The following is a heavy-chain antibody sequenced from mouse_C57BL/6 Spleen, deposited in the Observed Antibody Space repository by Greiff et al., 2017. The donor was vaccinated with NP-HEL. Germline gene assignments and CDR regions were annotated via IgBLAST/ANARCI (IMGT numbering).Heavy chain of an antibody. CDR3: ARWLLRSMDY. V-gene: IGHV1-63*01. CDR1: GYTFTNYW. CDR2: IYPGGGYT. D-gene: IGHD2-3*01. Sequence: VQRVESGAELVRPGTSVKMSCKASGYTFTNYWIGWAKQRPGHGLEWIGDIYPGGGYTNYNEKFKGKATLTADKSSSTAYMQFSSLTSEDSAIYYCARWLLRSMDYWGQGTSVTVSS. J-gene: IGHJ4*01.